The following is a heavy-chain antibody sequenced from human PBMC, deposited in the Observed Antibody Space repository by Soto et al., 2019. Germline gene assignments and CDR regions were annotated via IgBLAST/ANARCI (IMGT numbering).Heavy chain of an antibody. V-gene: IGHV3-23*01. CDR2: ISGSGGST. D-gene: IGHD2-15*01. Sequence: QPGGSLRLSCAASGFTFSSYAMSWVRQAPGKGPEWASAISGSGGSTYYADSVKGRFTISRDNSKNTLYLQMNSLRAEDTAVYYCAKAPGGNPKSPYSFWGQGTLVTVSS. CDR1: GFTFSSYA. CDR3: AKAPGGNPKSPYSF. J-gene: IGHJ4*02.